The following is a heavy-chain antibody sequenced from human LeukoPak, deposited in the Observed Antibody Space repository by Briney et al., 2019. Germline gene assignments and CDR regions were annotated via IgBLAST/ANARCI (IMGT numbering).Heavy chain of an antibody. J-gene: IGHJ4*02. CDR3: ARAGILRYFD. D-gene: IGHD3-9*01. V-gene: IGHV4-39*07. CDR1: SGSISTSNYY. Sequence: SETLSLTCTVSSGSISTSNYYWGWVRQPPGKALEWIGNIFYSGSTYYSPSLKSRVTISVDTSRNQFSLKLSSVTAADTAVYYCARAGILRYFDWGQGTLVTVSS. CDR2: IFYSGST.